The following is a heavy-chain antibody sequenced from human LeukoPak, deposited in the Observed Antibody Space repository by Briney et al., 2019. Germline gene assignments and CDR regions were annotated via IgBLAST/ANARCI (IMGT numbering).Heavy chain of an antibody. CDR2: TNPSGGST. Sequence: GASVKVSCKASGYTFTSYYMHWVRQAPGQGLEWMGITNPSGGSTSYAQKFQGRVTMTRDTSTSTVYMELSSLRSEDTAVYYCARSPLAHYYDSSAANFDYWGQGTLVTVSS. CDR3: ARSPLAHYYDSSAANFDY. V-gene: IGHV1-46*01. J-gene: IGHJ4*02. CDR1: GYTFTSYY. D-gene: IGHD3-22*01.